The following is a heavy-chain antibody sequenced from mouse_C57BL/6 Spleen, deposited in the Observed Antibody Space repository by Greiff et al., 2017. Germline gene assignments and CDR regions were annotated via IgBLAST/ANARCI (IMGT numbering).Heavy chain of an antibody. CDR3: ARVSFYYCIV. V-gene: IGHV3-6*01. D-gene: IGHD1-1*01. CDR2: ISYDGSN. J-gene: IGHJ1*03. CDR1: GYSITSGYY. Sequence: ESGPGLVKPSQSLSLTCSVTGYSITSGYYWNWIRQFPGNKLEWMGYISYDGSNNYNPSLKNRISITRDTSKNQFFLKLNSVTTEDTATYYCARVSFYYCIVWGTGTTVTVSS.